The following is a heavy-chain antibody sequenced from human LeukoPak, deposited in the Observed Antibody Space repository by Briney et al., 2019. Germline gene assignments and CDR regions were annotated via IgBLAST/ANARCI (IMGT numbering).Heavy chain of an antibody. CDR1: GFTFSSYG. V-gene: IGHV3-30*18. D-gene: IGHD4-23*01. J-gene: IGHJ4*02. CDR3: AKGGVATVDCFDY. Sequence: PGRSLKLSCAASGFTFSSYGMHCVPQAPGKGLECVAVISYDGKNKYYADSVKGRFTISRDDSKSTLYLQMNSLRAEDTAVYFCAKGGVATVDCFDYWGQGTLVTVSS. CDR2: ISYDGKNK.